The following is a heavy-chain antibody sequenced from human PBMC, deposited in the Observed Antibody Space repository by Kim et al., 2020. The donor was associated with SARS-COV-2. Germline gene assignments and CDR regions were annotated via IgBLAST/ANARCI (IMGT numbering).Heavy chain of an antibody. CDR1: GGSISSSNW. CDR3: ARDGLIKWSYGSGTNWFDP. Sequence: SETLSLTCAVSGGSISSSNWWSWVRQPPGKGLEWIGEIYHSGSTNYNPSLKSRVTISVDKSKNQFSLKLSSVTAADTAVYYCARDGLIKWSYGSGTNWFDPWGQGTLVTVSS. D-gene: IGHD2-15*01. J-gene: IGHJ5*02. V-gene: IGHV4-4*02. CDR2: IYHSGST.